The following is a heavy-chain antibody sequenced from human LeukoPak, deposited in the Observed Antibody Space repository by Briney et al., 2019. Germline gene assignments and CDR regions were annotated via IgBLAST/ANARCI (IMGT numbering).Heavy chain of an antibody. J-gene: IGHJ5*02. Sequence: SETLSLTCTVSGGSVSSSSYYWGWIRQPPGKGLEWIGTIYYSGSTTYNPSLKSRVTISIDTSKNQFSLKLSSVTAADRAVYYCARHYGPWGQGTLVTVSS. CDR3: ARHYGP. V-gene: IGHV4-39*07. D-gene: IGHD3-16*01. CDR2: IYYSGST. CDR1: GGSVSSSSYY.